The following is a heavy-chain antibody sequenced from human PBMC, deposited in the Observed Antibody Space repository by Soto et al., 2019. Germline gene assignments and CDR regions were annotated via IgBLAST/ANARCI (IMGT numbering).Heavy chain of an antibody. Sequence: QVQLQESGPGLVKPSQTLSLTGTVSGGSIRSGGYYWSWVRQNPRKGLEWIGNIYYSGNTYYNPSLKSRLTISVDTSKNQFSLNLSSVTAADTAVYYCARDRLMATAGTARHYFGLDVWGQGTTVTVSS. J-gene: IGHJ6*02. V-gene: IGHV4-31*03. D-gene: IGHD5-18*01. CDR3: ARDRLMATAGTARHYFGLDV. CDR1: GGSIRSGGYY. CDR2: IYYSGNT.